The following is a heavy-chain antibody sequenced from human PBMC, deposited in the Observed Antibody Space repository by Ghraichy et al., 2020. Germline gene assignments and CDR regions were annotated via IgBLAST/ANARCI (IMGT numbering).Heavy chain of an antibody. CDR2: ISYDGGNE. CDR1: GFTFSRLA. CDR3: ARGSLNSGSLNWFDP. D-gene: IGHD3-22*01. V-gene: IGHV3-30-3*01. J-gene: IGHJ5*02. Sequence: LSLTCAASGFTFSRLAMHWLRQAPGKGLEWIALISYDGGNEYYADSVKGRFTISRDNSKNTVYLQMNTLKTEDTAIYYCARGSLNSGSLNWFDPWGQGTLVTVSS.